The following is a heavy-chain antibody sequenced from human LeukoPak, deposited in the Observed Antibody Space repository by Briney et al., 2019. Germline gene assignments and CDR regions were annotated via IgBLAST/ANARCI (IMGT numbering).Heavy chain of an antibody. CDR1: GFTFSSYA. CDR3: AKAEDSSGYYYPDY. Sequence: GGSLRLSCAASGFTFSSYAMSWVRQAPGKGLEWVSAISGSGGSTYYADSVKGRFTISRDNSKNTLYLQMNSLRAEDTAVYYCAKAEDSSGYYYPDYWGQGTLVTVSS. D-gene: IGHD3-22*01. CDR2: ISGSGGST. J-gene: IGHJ4*02. V-gene: IGHV3-23*01.